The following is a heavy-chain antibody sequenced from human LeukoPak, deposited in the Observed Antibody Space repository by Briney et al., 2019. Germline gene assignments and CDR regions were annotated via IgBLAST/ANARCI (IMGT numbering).Heavy chain of an antibody. V-gene: IGHV4-59*08. CDR2: IYYSGST. CDR3: ARAAMAFYDAFDI. CDR1: GGSISSYY. J-gene: IGHJ3*02. D-gene: IGHD5-18*01. Sequence: SETLSLTCTVSGGSISSYYWSWIRQPPGKGLEWIGYIYYSGSTNYNPSLKSRVTISVDTSKNQFSLKLSSVTAADTAVYYCARAAMAFYDAFDIWGQGTMVTVSS.